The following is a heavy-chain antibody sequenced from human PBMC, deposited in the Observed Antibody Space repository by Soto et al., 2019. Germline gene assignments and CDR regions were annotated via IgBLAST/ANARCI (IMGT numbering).Heavy chain of an antibody. CDR1: GFTFSSYG. J-gene: IGHJ5*02. CDR2: ISYDGSNK. CDR3: AKRKYSGWFDP. V-gene: IGHV3-30*18. Sequence: QVQLVESGGGVVQPGRSLRLSCAASGFTFSSYGMHWVRQAPGKGLEWVAVISYDGSNKYYADSVKGRFTISRVNSKNTLYLQMNSLRAEDTAVYYCAKRKYSGWFDPWGQGTLVTVSS. D-gene: IGHD2-21*01.